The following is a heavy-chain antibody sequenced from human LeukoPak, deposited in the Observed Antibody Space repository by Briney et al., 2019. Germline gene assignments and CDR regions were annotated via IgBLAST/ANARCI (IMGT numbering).Heavy chain of an antibody. CDR3: ARLGYCSGGSCYSEGPLFDY. CDR2: IYYSGST. J-gene: IGHJ4*02. CDR1: GGSISSSSYY. V-gene: IGHV4-39*07. D-gene: IGHD2-15*01. Sequence: SETLSLTCTVSGGSISSSSYYWGWLRQPPGKGLEWIGSIYYSGSTYYNPSLKSRVTISVHTSKNQFSLKLSSVTAADTAVYYCARLGYCSGGSCYSEGPLFDYWGQGTLVTVSS.